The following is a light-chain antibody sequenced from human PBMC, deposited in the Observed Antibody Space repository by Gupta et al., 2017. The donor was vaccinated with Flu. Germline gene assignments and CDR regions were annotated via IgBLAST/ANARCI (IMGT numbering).Light chain of an antibody. V-gene: IGKV3-15*01. J-gene: IGKJ2*01. Sequence: EIVMTQSPGTLSVSPGERVTLSCRASQSVSSNLAWYQQKPGQAPRLLIYGASTRATGIPARFSGSGSGTDFTLTISSLQSEDVAVYYCQQYDNRPPMYTFGQGTKLEIK. CDR2: GAS. CDR1: QSVSSN. CDR3: QQYDNRPPMYT.